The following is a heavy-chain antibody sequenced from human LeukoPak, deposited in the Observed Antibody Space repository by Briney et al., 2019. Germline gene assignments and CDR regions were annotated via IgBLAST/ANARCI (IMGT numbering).Heavy chain of an antibody. Sequence: SETLSLTCAVYGGSFSGYYWSWIRQPPGKGLQYVGSIFYSGTVYYNPSLSSRVTISVDTSRNEFSLKMTSVTAADTAVYYCARPYTDHWGQGTLVIVSS. CDR3: ARPYTDH. V-gene: IGHV4-34*12. CDR2: IFYSGTV. D-gene: IGHD3-16*01. J-gene: IGHJ4*02. CDR1: GGSFSGYY.